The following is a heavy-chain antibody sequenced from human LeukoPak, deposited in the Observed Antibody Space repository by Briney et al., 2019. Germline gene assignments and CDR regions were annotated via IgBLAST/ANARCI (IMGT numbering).Heavy chain of an antibody. J-gene: IGHJ5*02. D-gene: IGHD2-2*01. Sequence: SETLSLTCGVYGGSFSGYYWSWIRQPPGKGLEWIGEINHSGNSNYNPSLKSRVTISVDTSKNQLSLELSSVTAADTAVYYCARLPSVVVVPSALGRHFDPWGQGTLVTVSS. V-gene: IGHV4-34*01. CDR3: ARLPSVVVVPSALGRHFDP. CDR1: GGSFSGYY. CDR2: INHSGNS.